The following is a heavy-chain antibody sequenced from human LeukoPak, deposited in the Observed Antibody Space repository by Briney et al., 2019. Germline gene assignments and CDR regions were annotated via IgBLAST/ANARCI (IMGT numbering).Heavy chain of an antibody. J-gene: IGHJ4*02. V-gene: IGHV4-38-2*02. CDR3: ARRGSYYAYPY. CDR2: IYHSGST. D-gene: IGHD1-26*01. Sequence: SETLSLTCTVSGYSISSGYYWAWIRQPPGKGLEWIGSIYHSGSTNYNPSLKSRVTISVDTSKNQFSLKLSSVTAADTAVYYCARRGSYYAYPYWGQGTLVTVSS. CDR1: GYSISSGYY.